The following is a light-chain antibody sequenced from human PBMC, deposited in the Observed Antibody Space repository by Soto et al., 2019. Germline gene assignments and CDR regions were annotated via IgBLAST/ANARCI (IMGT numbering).Light chain of an antibody. CDR2: DAS. J-gene: IGKJ1*01. CDR3: QQYNNWPPWT. Sequence: ILMTQSPDTLSVSPGERATLSCRASQSVSNNLAWYQQTPGQAPRLLIYDASTRATGIPARFSGSGSGTEFTLTISGLQSEDFAVYYCQQYNNWPPWTFGQGTKVEIK. CDR1: QSVSNN. V-gene: IGKV3-15*01.